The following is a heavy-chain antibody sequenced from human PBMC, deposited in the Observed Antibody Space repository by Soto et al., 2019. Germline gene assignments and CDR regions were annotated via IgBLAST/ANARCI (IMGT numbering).Heavy chain of an antibody. V-gene: IGHV6-1*01. CDR3: ARDPGFDSYSFYYFYALDV. CDR1: GDSVSSSSAA. CDR2: TYYRSKWYN. J-gene: IGHJ6*02. D-gene: IGHD5-18*01. Sequence: SQTLSLTCXISGDSVSSSSAAWNWIRQSPSRGFEWLGRTYYRSKWYNEYALSLQSRISINPDTAKNRFSLQLHSVTPEDTAVYYCARDPGFDSYSFYYFYALDVWGQGTTVTVSS.